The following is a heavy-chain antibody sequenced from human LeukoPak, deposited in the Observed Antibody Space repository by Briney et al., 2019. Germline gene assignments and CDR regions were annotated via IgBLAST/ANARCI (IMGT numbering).Heavy chain of an antibody. CDR3: ARKSLATRAMDF. D-gene: IGHD6-6*01. CDR1: GFTFSSYA. J-gene: IGHJ4*02. Sequence: GGSLRLSCAASGFTFSSYAMNWVRQVPGKGLEWVSAVSHGDGSTFYAGSVKGRFIISRDNSKNTLYLQMNSLSAEDTAIYYCARKSLATRAMDFWGQGTLVTASS. CDR2: VSHGDGST. V-gene: IGHV3-23*01.